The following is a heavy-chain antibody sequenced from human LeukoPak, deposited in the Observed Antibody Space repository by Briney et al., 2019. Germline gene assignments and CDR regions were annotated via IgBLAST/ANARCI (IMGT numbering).Heavy chain of an antibody. CDR1: GFTFSSYA. J-gene: IGHJ4*02. Sequence: GGSLRLSCAASGFTFSSYAMHWVRQAPGKGLEWVAVISYDGSNKYYADSVKGRFTISRDNSKNTLYLQMNSLRAEDTAVYYCARGNDYVWGSSFDYWGQGTLVTVSS. CDR3: ARGNDYVWGSSFDY. CDR2: ISYDGSNK. D-gene: IGHD3-16*01. V-gene: IGHV3-30-3*01.